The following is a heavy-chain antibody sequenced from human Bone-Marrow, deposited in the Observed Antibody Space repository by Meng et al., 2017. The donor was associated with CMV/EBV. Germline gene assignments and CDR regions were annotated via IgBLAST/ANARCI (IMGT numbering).Heavy chain of an antibody. D-gene: IGHD3-10*01. J-gene: IGHJ6*02. CDR2: ISYDGSNK. CDR1: GFTFSSYA. Sequence: GESLKISCAASGFTFSSYAMHWVRQAPGKGLEWVAVISYDGSNKYYADSVKGRFTISRDNSKTTLYLQMNSLRAEDTAVYYCARDSRESGYYYGMDVWGQGTTVTVSS. V-gene: IGHV3-30*04. CDR3: ARDSRESGYYYGMDV.